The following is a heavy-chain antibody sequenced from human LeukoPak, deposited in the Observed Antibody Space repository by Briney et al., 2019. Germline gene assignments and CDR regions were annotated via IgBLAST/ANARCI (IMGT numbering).Heavy chain of an antibody. D-gene: IGHD3-22*01. CDR3: ARMFTSYYYDSSGYWIGPLDY. V-gene: IGHV1-46*01. CDR2: INPSGGST. CDR1: GYTFTSYY. Sequence: ASVKVSCKASGYTFTSYYMHWVRQAPGQGLEWMGIINPSGGSTSYAQKFQGGVTMTRDTSTSTVYMELSSLRSEDTAVYYCARMFTSYYYDSSGYWIGPLDYWGQATLVTVSS. J-gene: IGHJ4*02.